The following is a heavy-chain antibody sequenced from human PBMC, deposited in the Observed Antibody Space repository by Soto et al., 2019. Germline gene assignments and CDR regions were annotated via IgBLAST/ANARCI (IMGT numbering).Heavy chain of an antibody. Sequence: QVQLVQSGAEVKKPGSSVKVSCKASGGTFSSYAISWVRLAPGQGLEWMGGIIPISGTANYAQKFQGRVTITADESTSTAYMELSSLRSEDTAVYYCARSQGSSTSLEIYYYYYYGMDVWVQGTTVTVSS. CDR1: GGTFSSYA. CDR3: ARSQGSSTSLEIYYYYYYGMDV. J-gene: IGHJ6*02. V-gene: IGHV1-69*01. D-gene: IGHD2-2*01. CDR2: IIPISGTA.